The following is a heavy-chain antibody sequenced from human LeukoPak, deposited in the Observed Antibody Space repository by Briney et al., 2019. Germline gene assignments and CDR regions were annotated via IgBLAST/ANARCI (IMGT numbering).Heavy chain of an antibody. CDR3: ARGLYFDS. Sequence: SETLSLTCTVSGGSISISSYYWGWIRQPPGKGLEWIGHMYTSGSTNYNPSLKSRVTISVDTSKNQFSLKLSSVTAADTAIYYCARGLYFDSWGQGTLVTVSS. J-gene: IGHJ4*02. V-gene: IGHV4-61*05. CDR2: MYTSGST. CDR1: GGSISISSYY.